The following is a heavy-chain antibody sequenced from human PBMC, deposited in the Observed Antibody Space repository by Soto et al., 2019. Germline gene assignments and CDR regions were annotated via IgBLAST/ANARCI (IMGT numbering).Heavy chain of an antibody. CDR2: ISAYNGNA. V-gene: IGHV1-18*04. CDR3: ARRYWGNSDVCEI. J-gene: IGHJ3*02. CDR1: GYTFTTYG. Sequence: ASVKVSCKASGYTFTTYGITWVRQAPGQGLEWMGWISAYNGNANYAQKLQGRVSMTTDTSTSTAYMELSSLRSDDTAMYYCARRYWGNSDVCEIWGQGTMVTVS. D-gene: IGHD3-16*01.